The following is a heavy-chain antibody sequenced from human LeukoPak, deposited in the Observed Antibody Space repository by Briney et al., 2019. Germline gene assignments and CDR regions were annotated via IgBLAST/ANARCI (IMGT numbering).Heavy chain of an antibody. CDR2: INHSGST. Sequence: SETLSLTCAVYGGSFSGYYWSWIRQPPGKGLEWIGEINHSGSTNYNPSLKSRVTISVDKSKNQFSLKLSSVTAADTAVYYCARTDVDTAMVPLNYYYMDVWGKGTTVTVSS. CDR1: GGSFSGYY. D-gene: IGHD5-18*01. V-gene: IGHV4-34*01. CDR3: ARTDVDTAMVPLNYYYMDV. J-gene: IGHJ6*03.